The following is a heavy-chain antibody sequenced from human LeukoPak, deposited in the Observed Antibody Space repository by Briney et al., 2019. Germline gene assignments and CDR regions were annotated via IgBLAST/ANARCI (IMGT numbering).Heavy chain of an antibody. Sequence: ASVKVSCKASGGTFSSYAISWVRQAPGQGLEWMGRIIPILGTANYAQKFQGRVTITTDESTSTAYMELSSLRSEDTAVYYCARGRDYSNYGWDYYYYMDVWGKGTTVTVSS. CDR1: GGTFSSYA. D-gene: IGHD4-11*01. J-gene: IGHJ6*03. CDR3: ARGRDYSNYGWDYYYYMDV. CDR2: IIPILGTA. V-gene: IGHV1-69*11.